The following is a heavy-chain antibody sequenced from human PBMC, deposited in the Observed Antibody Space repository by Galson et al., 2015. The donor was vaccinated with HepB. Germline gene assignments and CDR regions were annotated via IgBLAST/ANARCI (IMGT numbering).Heavy chain of an antibody. J-gene: IGHJ3*02. CDR1: GGSISSSSYY. CDR3: ARVEGELSLMGAFDI. Sequence: LSLTCTVSGGSISSSSYYWGWIRQPPGKGLEWIGSIYYSGSTYYNPSLKSRVTISVDTSKNQFSLKLSSVTAADTAVYYCARVEGELSLMGAFDIWGQGTMVTVSS. D-gene: IGHD3-16*02. V-gene: IGHV4-39*07. CDR2: IYYSGST.